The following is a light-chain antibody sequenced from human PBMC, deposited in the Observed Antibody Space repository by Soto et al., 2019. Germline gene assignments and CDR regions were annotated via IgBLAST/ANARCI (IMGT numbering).Light chain of an antibody. CDR1: QSISSY. CDR3: QQSYSTPRT. J-gene: IGKJ2*01. V-gene: IGKV1-39*01. CDR2: AAS. Sequence: DVHITECPSSLSESVGSRVTITCRASQSISSYLNWYQQKPGKAPKLLIYAASSLQSGVPSRFSGSGSGTDFTLTISSLQPEDFATYYCQQSYSTPRTFGQGTKVGIK.